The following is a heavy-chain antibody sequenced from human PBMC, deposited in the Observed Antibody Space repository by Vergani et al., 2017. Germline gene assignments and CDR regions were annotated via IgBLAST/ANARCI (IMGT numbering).Heavy chain of an antibody. J-gene: IGHJ5*02. CDR2: INHSGST. Sequence: QVQLQQWGAGLLKPSETLSLTCAVYGGSFSGYYWSWIRQPPGKGLEWIGEINHSGSTNYNPSLKSRVTISVDTSKNQFSLKLSSVTAADTAVYYCARDNSGWSNWSDPWGQGTLVTVSS. CDR3: ARDNSGWSNWSDP. V-gene: IGHV4-34*01. D-gene: IGHD6-19*01. CDR1: GGSFSGYY.